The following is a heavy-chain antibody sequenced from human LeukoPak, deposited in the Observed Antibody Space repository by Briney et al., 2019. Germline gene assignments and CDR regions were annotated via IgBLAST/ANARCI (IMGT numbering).Heavy chain of an antibody. CDR3: ARKRFGELWPFDY. CDR1: GGSISSYY. Sequence: SETLSLTCTVSGGSISSYYWSWIRQPPGKGLEWIGYIYYSGSTNYNPSLKSRVTISVDTSKNQFSLKLSSVTAADTAVYYCARKRFGELWPFDYWGQGTLVTVSS. D-gene: IGHD3-10*01. J-gene: IGHJ4*02. V-gene: IGHV4-59*01. CDR2: IYYSGST.